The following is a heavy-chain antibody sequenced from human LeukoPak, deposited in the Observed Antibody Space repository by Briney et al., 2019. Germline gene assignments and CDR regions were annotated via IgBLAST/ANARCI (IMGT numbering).Heavy chain of an antibody. CDR2: ISNSGGGT. J-gene: IGHJ3*02. CDR1: GFAFSSYA. V-gene: IGHV3-23*01. Sequence: GASLRLSCAASGFAFSSYAMSWVRQAPGKGLEWVSGISNSGGGTYYADSVKGRFTISRDNSESTLYLQMNSLRADEAAVYYCAKGAGAEGFHIWGQGTMVTVSS. CDR3: AKGAGAEGFHI. D-gene: IGHD1-26*01.